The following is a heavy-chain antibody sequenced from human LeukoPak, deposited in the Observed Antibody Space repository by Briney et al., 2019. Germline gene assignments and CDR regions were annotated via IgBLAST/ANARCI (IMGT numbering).Heavy chain of an antibody. Sequence: PSETLSLTCTVSGDSITTTNYYWGWIRQPPGKGLEWIGNIFYSGSTYYSPSLKSRVTISLDTSRNQFSLKLSSVTAADTAVYYCARHFRPGWSLPPYFDYWGQGTLVTVSS. CDR3: ARHFRPGWSLPPYFDY. J-gene: IGHJ4*02. D-gene: IGHD6-19*01. CDR1: GDSITTTNYY. CDR2: IFYSGST. V-gene: IGHV4-39*01.